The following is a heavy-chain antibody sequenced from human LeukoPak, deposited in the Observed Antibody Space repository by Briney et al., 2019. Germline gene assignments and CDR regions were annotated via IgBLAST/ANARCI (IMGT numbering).Heavy chain of an antibody. V-gene: IGHV4-39*07. D-gene: IGHD1-26*01. J-gene: IGHJ5*02. CDR2: IYYSGST. Sequence: SETLSLTCTVSGGSISSSSYYWGWIRQPPGKGLEWIGSIYYSGSTYYNPSLKSRVTISVDTSKNQFSLKLSSVTAADAAVYYCARGSGSYFIRSYNWFDPWGQGTLVTVSS. CDR3: ARGSGSYFIRSYNWFDP. CDR1: GGSISSSSYY.